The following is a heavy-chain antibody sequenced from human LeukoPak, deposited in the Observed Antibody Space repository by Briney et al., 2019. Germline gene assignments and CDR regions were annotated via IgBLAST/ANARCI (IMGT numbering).Heavy chain of an antibody. CDR2: INYNSGGT. J-gene: IGHJ4*02. CDR1: GYTFTNYY. D-gene: IGHD6-19*01. CDR3: AREYSSGQN. Sequence: ASVKVSCKASGYTFTNYYMHWVRQAPGQGLEWMGWINYNSGGTNYAQKFQGRVTMTKDTSISTAYMELSRLRSDDTAMYYCAREYSSGQNWGQGTLVTVSS. V-gene: IGHV1-2*02.